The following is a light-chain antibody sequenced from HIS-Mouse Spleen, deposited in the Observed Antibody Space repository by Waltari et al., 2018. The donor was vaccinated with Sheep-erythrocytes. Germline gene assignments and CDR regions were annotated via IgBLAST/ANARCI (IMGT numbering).Light chain of an antibody. V-gene: IGLV2-23*01. CDR2: EGS. J-gene: IGLJ3*02. CDR3: CSYAGSSTPWV. CDR1: SSDVGSYNL. Sequence: QSAPTQPASVSGSPGQSITISCTGTSSDVGSYNLVSWYQQHPGKAPKPMIYEGSKRPSVVSNALSGSKSGKTASLTISGLQAEDEADYYCCSYAGSSTPWVFGGGTKLTVL.